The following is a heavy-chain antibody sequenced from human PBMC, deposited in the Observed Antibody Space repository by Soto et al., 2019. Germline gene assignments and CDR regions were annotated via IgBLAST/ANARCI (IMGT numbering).Heavy chain of an antibody. J-gene: IGHJ6*02. CDR3: ARGGGSSGYYYYYYGMDV. Sequence: RASVKVSCKASGYTFTSYDINWVRQATGQGLEWMGWMNPNSGNTGYAQKFQGRVTMTRNTSISTAYMELSSLRSEDTAVYYCARGGGSSGYYYYYYGMDVWGQGTTVTSP. V-gene: IGHV1-8*01. D-gene: IGHD3-22*01. CDR1: GYTFTSYD. CDR2: MNPNSGNT.